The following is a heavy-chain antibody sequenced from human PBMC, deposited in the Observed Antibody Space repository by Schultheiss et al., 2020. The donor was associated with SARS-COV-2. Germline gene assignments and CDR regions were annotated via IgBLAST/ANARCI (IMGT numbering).Heavy chain of an antibody. J-gene: IGHJ2*01. D-gene: IGHD3-22*01. CDR1: GFTFSSYG. V-gene: IGHV3-33*01. Sequence: GGSLRLSCAASGFTFSSYGMHWVRQAPGKGLEWVAVIWYDGSNKYYADSVKGRFTISRDNSKNTLYLQMNSLRAEDTAVYYCARGSGYDSSGYLNWYFDLWGRGTLVTVSS. CDR3: ARGSGYDSSGYLNWYFDL. CDR2: IWYDGSNK.